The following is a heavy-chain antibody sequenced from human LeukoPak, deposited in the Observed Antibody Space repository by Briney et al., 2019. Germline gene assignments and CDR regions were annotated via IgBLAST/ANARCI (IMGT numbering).Heavy chain of an antibody. J-gene: IGHJ4*02. CDR2: IRYDGNNK. D-gene: IGHD3-22*01. V-gene: IGHV3-30*02. CDR3: AKDRHYQSNVLGN. CDR1: GFTFSNYG. Sequence: GGSLRLSCGASGFTFSNYGMLWVRQAPGKGLDWVSFIRYDGNNKLYADSVKGRFTITRDNSKNTLFLQMNSLRAEDTAVYYCAKDRHYQSNVLGNWGQGTLVTVSS.